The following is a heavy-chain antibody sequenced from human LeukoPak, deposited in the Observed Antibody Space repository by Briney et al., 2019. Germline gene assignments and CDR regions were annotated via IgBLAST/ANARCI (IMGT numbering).Heavy chain of an antibody. J-gene: IGHJ4*02. Sequence: GGSLRLSCAASGFTFSSYAMNWVRQAPGKGLEWVSNISGRGGSTYYADSVKGRFTISRDNSKNTLYLQMNSLRAEDTAVYYCAKDTLLLLYWGQGTLVTVSS. CDR2: ISGRGGST. V-gene: IGHV3-23*01. D-gene: IGHD3-22*01. CDR1: GFTFSSYA. CDR3: AKDTLLLLY.